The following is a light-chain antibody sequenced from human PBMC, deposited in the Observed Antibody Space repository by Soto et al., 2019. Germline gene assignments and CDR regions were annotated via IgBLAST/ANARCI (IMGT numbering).Light chain of an antibody. CDR2: VAS. CDR1: QGISNY. J-gene: IGKJ1*01. V-gene: IGKV1-27*01. Sequence: DIQMTQSPSSLSASVGDRVTITCRASQGISNYLAWYQQQPGKGPKLLIYVASTVQSGVPDRFSGSGSGTDFTLTISSLQPEDVATYYCQKYNSSPWTFGQGTKVEIK. CDR3: QKYNSSPWT.